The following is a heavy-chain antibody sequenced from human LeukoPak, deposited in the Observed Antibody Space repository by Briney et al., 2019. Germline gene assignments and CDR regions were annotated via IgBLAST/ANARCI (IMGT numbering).Heavy chain of an antibody. CDR3: THKTGFDY. Sequence: GGSLRLSCAASGFTFSNAAMSWVRQAPGKGPEWVSTISDNGASTFYADSVKGRFTISRDNSKNTLYLQMNSLRAEDTAVYFCTHKTGFDYWGQGTLVTVSS. CDR1: GFTFSNAA. CDR2: ISDNGAST. V-gene: IGHV3-23*01. J-gene: IGHJ4*02.